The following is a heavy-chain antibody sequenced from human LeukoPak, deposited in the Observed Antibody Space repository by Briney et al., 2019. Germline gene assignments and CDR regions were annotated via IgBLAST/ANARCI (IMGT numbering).Heavy chain of an antibody. D-gene: IGHD3-16*02. J-gene: IGHJ4*02. CDR1: GFTFSSYA. CDR2: ITTSSSYI. V-gene: IGHV3-21*01. CDR3: ARADDYVWGSYRYWFDY. Sequence: GGSLRLSCAASGFTFSSYAMSWVRQAPGKGLEWVSSITTSSSYIYYADSLKGRFTISRDNAKNSLYLQMNSLRAEDTAVYYCARADDYVWGSYRYWFDYWGQGTLVTVSS.